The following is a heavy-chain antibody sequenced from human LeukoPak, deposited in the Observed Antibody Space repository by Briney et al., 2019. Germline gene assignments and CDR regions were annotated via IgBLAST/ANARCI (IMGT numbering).Heavy chain of an antibody. Sequence: GASVKVSCKASGYTFTSYGISWVRQAPGQGLEWMGWISAYNGNTNYAQELQGRVTMTTDTSTSTAYMELRSLRSDDTAVYYCARDLGYSSSNYYMDVWGKGTTVTVSS. CDR3: ARDLGYSSSNYYMDV. D-gene: IGHD6-13*01. CDR2: ISAYNGNT. V-gene: IGHV1-18*01. CDR1: GYTFTSYG. J-gene: IGHJ6*03.